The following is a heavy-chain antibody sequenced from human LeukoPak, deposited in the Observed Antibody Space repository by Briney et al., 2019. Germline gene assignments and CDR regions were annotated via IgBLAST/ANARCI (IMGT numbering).Heavy chain of an antibody. J-gene: IGHJ6*02. Sequence: GGSLRLSCAASGFTFSSYAMSWVRQAPGKGLEWVSAISGSGGSTYYADSVKGRFTISRDNSKNTLYLQMNSPRAEDTAVYYCAKEPPDYCSGGSCYVYYGMDVWGQGTTVTVSS. CDR2: ISGSGGST. CDR3: AKEPPDYCSGGSCYVYYGMDV. V-gene: IGHV3-23*01. D-gene: IGHD2-15*01. CDR1: GFTFSSYA.